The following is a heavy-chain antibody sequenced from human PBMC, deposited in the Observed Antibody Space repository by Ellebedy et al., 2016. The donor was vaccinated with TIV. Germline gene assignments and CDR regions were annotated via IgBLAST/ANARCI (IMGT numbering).Heavy chain of an antibody. CDR1: GGSISSYY. Sequence: MPSETLSLTCTVSGGSISSYYWSWIRQPPGKGLEWIGYIYYSGSTYYNPSLKSRVTISVDTSKNQFSLKLSSVTAADTAVYYRAGGSGSPHWFDPWGQGTLVTVSS. CDR2: IYYSGST. V-gene: IGHV4-59*06. CDR3: AGGSGSPHWFDP. J-gene: IGHJ5*02. D-gene: IGHD3-10*01.